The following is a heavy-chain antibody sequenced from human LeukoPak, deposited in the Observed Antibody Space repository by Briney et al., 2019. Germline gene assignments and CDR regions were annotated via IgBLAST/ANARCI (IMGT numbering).Heavy chain of an antibody. J-gene: IGHJ4*02. Sequence: SETLSLTCTVSGGSISSYYWSWIRQPPGKGLEWIGYIYYSGSTNYNPSLKSRVTISVDTSKNQFPLELSSVTAADTAVYYCARHFSNGDYGYDYWGQGTLVTVSS. D-gene: IGHD4-17*01. V-gene: IGHV4-59*08. CDR3: ARHFSNGDYGYDY. CDR2: IYYSGST. CDR1: GGSISSYY.